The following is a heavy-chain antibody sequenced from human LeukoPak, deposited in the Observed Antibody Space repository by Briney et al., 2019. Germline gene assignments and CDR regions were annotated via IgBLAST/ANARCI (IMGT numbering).Heavy chain of an antibody. D-gene: IGHD3-10*01. CDR1: GFTFSSYW. J-gene: IGHJ3*02. V-gene: IGHV3-74*01. CDR2: INSDGSST. Sequence: GGSLRLSCAASGFTFSSYWMHWVRQAPGKGLVWVSRINSDGSSTSYADSVKGRFTISRDNAKNTLYLQMDSLRAEDTAVYYCAREGDHYGSGSYYAFDIWGQGTMVTVSS. CDR3: AREGDHYGSGSYYAFDI.